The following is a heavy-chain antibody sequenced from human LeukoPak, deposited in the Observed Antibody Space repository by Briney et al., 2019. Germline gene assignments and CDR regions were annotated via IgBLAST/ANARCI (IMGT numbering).Heavy chain of an antibody. CDR2: ISYEGSTE. CDR1: GFTFRSYG. V-gene: IGHV3-30*18. Sequence: GRSLGLSCAASGFTFRSYGMHWVRQSPGKGLEWVTFISYEGSTEYYADSVKGRFAISRDNSKDTLYLQMNSLRAEDTAIYYCAKDRVGRTYFDSWGQGTLVTVPS. J-gene: IGHJ4*02. CDR3: AKDRVGRTYFDS. D-gene: IGHD1-26*01.